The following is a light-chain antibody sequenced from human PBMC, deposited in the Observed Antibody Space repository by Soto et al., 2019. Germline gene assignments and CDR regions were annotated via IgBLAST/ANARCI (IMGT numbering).Light chain of an antibody. CDR1: SSDVGAFDY. J-gene: IGLJ1*01. CDR2: EVT. CDR3: CSYAGSNDYV. V-gene: IGLV2-8*01. Sequence: QSALTQPPSASASPGQSVNISCTGTSSDVGAFDYVSWYQQHPGQAPKLMIYEVTKRPSGVPDRFSGSKSGNTASLTVSGLQDEDEADYYCCSYAGSNDYVFGTGTKLTVL.